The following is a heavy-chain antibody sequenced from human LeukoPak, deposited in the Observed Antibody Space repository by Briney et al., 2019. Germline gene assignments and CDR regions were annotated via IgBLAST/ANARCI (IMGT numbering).Heavy chain of an antibody. CDR1: GFIFTTYF. V-gene: IGHV1-46*01. Sequence: ASVKVSCKASGFIFTTYFMHWLRQAPGQGPEWMGIINPRGGSTDYAQKFQDRITMTSDTSTSTVYMELKSLTSEDTAVYFCARVGTTGATADNWGQGTLVTVSS. D-gene: IGHD4-11*01. J-gene: IGHJ4*02. CDR3: ARVGTTGATADN. CDR2: INPRGGST.